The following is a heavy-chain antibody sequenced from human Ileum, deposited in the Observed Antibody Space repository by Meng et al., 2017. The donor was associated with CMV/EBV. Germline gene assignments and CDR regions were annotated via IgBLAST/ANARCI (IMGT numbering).Heavy chain of an antibody. J-gene: IGHJ4*02. Sequence: GESLKISCAASGFTFSSYSMNWVRQAPGKGLEWVSFISSSSYIYYADSVKGRVTISRDNAKNSLYLQMNSLRGEDTAVYYCARDRGGSSYGLIWGQGTLVTVSS. CDR2: ISSSSYI. CDR1: GFTFSSYS. CDR3: ARDRGGSSYGLI. D-gene: IGHD1-26*01. V-gene: IGHV3-21*01.